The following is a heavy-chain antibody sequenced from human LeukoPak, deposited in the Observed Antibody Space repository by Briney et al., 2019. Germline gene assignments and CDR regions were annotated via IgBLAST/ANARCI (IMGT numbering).Heavy chain of an antibody. CDR3: ARGQMWSGYGPMDY. Sequence: GGSLRLACAASGFTFSSYTMNWVRQAPGKGLEWVSSISSSSSSYIYYADSLKGRFTISRDNAKNSLYLQMNSLRAEDTAVYYCARGQMWSGYGPMDYWGQGTLVTVSS. V-gene: IGHV3-21*01. CDR2: ISSSSSSYI. CDR1: GFTFSSYT. J-gene: IGHJ4*02. D-gene: IGHD5-12*01.